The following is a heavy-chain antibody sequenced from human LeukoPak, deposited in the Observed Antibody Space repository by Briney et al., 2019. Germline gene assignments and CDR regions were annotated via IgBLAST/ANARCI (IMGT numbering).Heavy chain of an antibody. Sequence: GGSLRLSCAASGFTFSSYWMSWVRQAPGKGLEWVANIKQDGSEKYYVDSVKGRFTISRDNAKNSLYLQMNSLRAEDTAVYYCARVERWLQWDAFDICGQGTMVTVSS. D-gene: IGHD5-12*01. CDR2: IKQDGSEK. CDR3: ARVERWLQWDAFDI. J-gene: IGHJ3*02. V-gene: IGHV3-7*01. CDR1: GFTFSSYW.